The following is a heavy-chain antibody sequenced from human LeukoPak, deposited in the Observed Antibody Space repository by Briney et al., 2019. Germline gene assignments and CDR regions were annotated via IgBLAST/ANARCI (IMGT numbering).Heavy chain of an antibody. CDR3: AAGVGTTDFDY. CDR2: IRSKANSYAT. Sequence: PGGSLRLSCAASGFTFSGSAMHWVRQASGKGLEWVGRIRSKANSYATAYAASVKGRFTISRDDSKNTAYLQMNTLKTEDTAVYFCAAGVGTTDFDYWGQGTLVTVSS. V-gene: IGHV3-73*01. CDR1: GFTFSGSA. D-gene: IGHD1-26*01. J-gene: IGHJ4*02.